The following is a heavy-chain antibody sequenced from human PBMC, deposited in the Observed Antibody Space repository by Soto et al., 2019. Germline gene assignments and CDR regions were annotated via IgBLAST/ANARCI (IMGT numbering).Heavy chain of an antibody. D-gene: IGHD3-22*01. J-gene: IGHJ3*02. CDR1: GGSIRSGGYY. Sequence: SETLSLTCTVSGGSIRSGGYYWSWVRQNPRRGLEWIGNIYYNGNTYYNPSLKSRLTISVDTSKNQFSLNLSSVTAADTAVYYCARHPSSDRGAFDIWGQGTMVTVSS. CDR3: ARHPSSDRGAFDI. V-gene: IGHV4-31*03. CDR2: IYYNGNT.